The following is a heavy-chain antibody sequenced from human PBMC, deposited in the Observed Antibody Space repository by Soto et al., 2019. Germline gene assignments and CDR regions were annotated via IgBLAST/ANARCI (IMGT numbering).Heavy chain of an antibody. Sequence: PGGSLRLSCEASGFTFRDYYMTWFRQAPGKGLEWLSYIDSSTKYTNYADSVKGRFTISRDNAKNSLYLQMNSLRADDTAVYYCAREYYLTTDAWDQGTMVTV. V-gene: IGHV3-11*05. CDR2: IDSSTKYT. CDR1: GFTFRDYY. J-gene: IGHJ6*02. D-gene: IGHD1-26*01. CDR3: AREYYLTTDA.